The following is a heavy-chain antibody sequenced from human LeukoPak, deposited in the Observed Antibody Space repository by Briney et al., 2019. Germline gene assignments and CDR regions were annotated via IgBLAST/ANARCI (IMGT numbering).Heavy chain of an antibody. Sequence: PSETLSLTCTVSGVSIRSSNYFWGWIRQPPGKGLEWIGTIFDNGTTYYRQSLKARVTISVDTSKNQFSLNLRSLTATDTAVYYCAYTRSYDLLEFWGQGTLVTVSS. CDR2: IFDNGTT. J-gene: IGHJ4*02. V-gene: IGHV4-39*01. CDR1: GVSIRSSNYF. D-gene: IGHD1-26*01. CDR3: AYTRSYDLLEF.